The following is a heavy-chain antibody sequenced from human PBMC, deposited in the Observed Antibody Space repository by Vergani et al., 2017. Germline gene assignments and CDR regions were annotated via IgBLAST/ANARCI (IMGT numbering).Heavy chain of an antibody. Sequence: QSQLVHSGDEVNKPGASVKVSCKTSGYSFIHYGISWVRQAPGQGLEWLGWVSPYNGNTNYGQQIQGRVTITTDTSTRTAYMQLRSLTFDDTAVYYCAREGFYGNIGGTYRPPYYYGMGVWGQGTKVTVAS. D-gene: IGHD3-16*02. J-gene: IGHJ6*02. CDR3: AREGFYGNIGGTYRPPYYYGMGV. CDR2: VSPYNGNT. CDR1: GYSFIHYG. V-gene: IGHV1-18*01.